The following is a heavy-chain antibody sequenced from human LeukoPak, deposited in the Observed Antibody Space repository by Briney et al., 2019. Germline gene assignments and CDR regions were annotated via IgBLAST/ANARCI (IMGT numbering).Heavy chain of an antibody. CDR1: GITLSNYG. V-gene: IGHV3-23*01. Sequence: GSLRLSCAVSGITLSNYGMSCVRHAPGKGLEWVAVISGSGGRTNYADSVKGRFTISRDNPKNTLYLQMSSLRAEDTAVYFCAKRGVIRVILVGFHKEAYYFDSWGQGALVTVSS. CDR2: ISGSGGRT. D-gene: IGHD3-10*01. CDR3: AKRGVIRVILVGFHKEAYYFDS. J-gene: IGHJ4*02.